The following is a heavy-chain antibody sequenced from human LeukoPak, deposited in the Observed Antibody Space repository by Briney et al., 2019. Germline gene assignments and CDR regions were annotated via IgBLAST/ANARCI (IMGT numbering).Heavy chain of an antibody. V-gene: IGHV1-3*03. CDR1: GYTFTNYA. CDR2: INPGNGQT. D-gene: IGHD2-15*01. Sequence: VASVKVSCKASGYTFTNYAIHWVRQAPGQRLEWMGWINPGNGQTKYSQEFQGRVTITRDTSASAVYVEVSSLRSEDMAVYYCARDVGSCSDESCPYRWLDPWGQGTLVTVSS. CDR3: ARDVGSCSDESCPYRWLDP. J-gene: IGHJ5*02.